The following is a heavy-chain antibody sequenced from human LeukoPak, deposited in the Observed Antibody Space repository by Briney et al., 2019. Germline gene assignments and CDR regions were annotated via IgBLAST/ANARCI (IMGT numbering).Heavy chain of an antibody. J-gene: IGHJ3*02. CDR1: GFTFSSYA. CDR3: AKTGYCSGGSCYLNAFDI. V-gene: IGHV3-23*01. D-gene: IGHD2-15*01. CDR2: VSGSGGTT. Sequence: GGSLRLSCAASGFTFSSYAMSWVRQAPRKGLEWVSAVSGSGGTTYYADSVKGRFTISRDSSKNTLYLQMNSLRAEDTAVYYCAKTGYCSGGSCYLNAFDIWGQGTMVTVSS.